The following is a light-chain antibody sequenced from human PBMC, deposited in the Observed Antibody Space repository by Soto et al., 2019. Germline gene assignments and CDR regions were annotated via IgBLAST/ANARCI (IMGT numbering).Light chain of an antibody. CDR3: QQYNNCPLT. Sequence: EIVMTQSPATLSASPGERDTLSCRASQSDSSNLAWYQQKPGQAPRLLIYGASTRATGIPARFSGSGSGTEFTLTISSPQSEDFAVYYCQQYNNCPLTFGGGTKVEIK. CDR2: GAS. CDR1: QSDSSN. V-gene: IGKV3-15*01. J-gene: IGKJ4*01.